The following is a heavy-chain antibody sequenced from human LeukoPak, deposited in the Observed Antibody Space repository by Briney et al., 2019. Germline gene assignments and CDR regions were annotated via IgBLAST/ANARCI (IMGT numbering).Heavy chain of an antibody. CDR1: GFTFSSYA. D-gene: IGHD6-13*01. Sequence: GGSLRLSCAASGFTFSSYAMHWVRQAPGKGLEYVSAISSNGGSTYYANSVKGRFTISRDNAKNSLFLQMNSLRAEDTAVYYCATSQGSWPDYFDYWGQGTLVTVSS. CDR2: ISSNGGST. J-gene: IGHJ4*02. CDR3: ATSQGSWPDYFDY. V-gene: IGHV3-64*01.